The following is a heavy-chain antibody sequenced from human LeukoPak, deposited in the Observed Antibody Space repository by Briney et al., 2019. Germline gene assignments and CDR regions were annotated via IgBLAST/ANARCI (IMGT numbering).Heavy chain of an antibody. V-gene: IGHV4-31*03. D-gene: IGHD4-17*01. J-gene: IGHJ4*01. CDR2: IHHSEST. CDR1: GVSLSSAGYF. Sequence: SETLSLTCTVSGVSLSSAGYFWTWIRQHPGKGLEWIGYIHHSESTSYNPSLESRLTVSADTSKNQFSLKLNSVTAADTAVYYCARNFHGDPVTCYLDYWGHGTLVTVSS. CDR3: ARNFHGDPVTCYLDY.